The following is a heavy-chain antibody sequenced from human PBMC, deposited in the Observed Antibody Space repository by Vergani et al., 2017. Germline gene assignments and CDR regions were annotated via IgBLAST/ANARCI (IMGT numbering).Heavy chain of an antibody. J-gene: IGHJ4*02. CDR3: AKHFRAWGIKY. Sequence: QVQLVESGGGVVQRGGYLRLSCATAGFTLSNYDMQWTRQGPGKGLEFVAFIQFDGSNQYYADTVKGRYTLSRDFSKNTLYLQMNSLRTDDTATYYCAKHFRAWGIKYWGQGTQVIVSS. V-gene: IGHV3-30*02. D-gene: IGHD3-16*01. CDR2: IQFDGSNQ. CDR1: GFTLSNYD.